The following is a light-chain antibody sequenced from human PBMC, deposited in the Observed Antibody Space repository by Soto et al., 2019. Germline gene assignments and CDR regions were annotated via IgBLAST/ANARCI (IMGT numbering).Light chain of an antibody. V-gene: IGLV1-51*02. CDR2: ENN. CDR3: GTWDSSLSAGPNV. Sequence: QSVLTQPPSVSAAPGQRVTISFSGSSSNIGNNYVSWYQQLPGTAPKLLIYENNKRPSGIPDRFSGSKSGTSATLGITGLQTGDEADYYCGTWDSSLSAGPNVFGSGTQLTVL. J-gene: IGLJ6*01. CDR1: SSNIGNNY.